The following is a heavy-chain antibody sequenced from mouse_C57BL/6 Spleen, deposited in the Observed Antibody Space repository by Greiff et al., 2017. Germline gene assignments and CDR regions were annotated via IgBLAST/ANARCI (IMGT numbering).Heavy chain of an antibody. CDR1: GYTFTSYW. CDR2: IDPGSGST. J-gene: IGHJ3*01. Sequence: QVQLQQSGAELVRPGASVKMSCKASGYTFTSYWITWVKQRPGQGLEWIGGIDPGSGSTNYNEKFKGKATLTVDTSSSTAYMQRSSLTSEDSAVYYCAIYFDYGGAWFAYWGQGTLVTVAA. CDR3: AIYFDYGGAWFAY. V-gene: IGHV1-55*01. D-gene: IGHD2-4*01.